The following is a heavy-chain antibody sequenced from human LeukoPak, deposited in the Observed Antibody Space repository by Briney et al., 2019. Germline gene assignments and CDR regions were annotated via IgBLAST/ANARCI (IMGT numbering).Heavy chain of an antibody. CDR3: ARDDYYYGSGSTLFDY. Sequence: GGSLRLSCAASGFTFSSYWMSWVRQAPGKGLEWVANIKQDGSEKYYVDSVEGRFTISRDNAKNSLYLQMNSLRAEDTAVYYCARDDYYYGSGSTLFDYWGQGTLVTVSS. D-gene: IGHD3-10*01. V-gene: IGHV3-7*01. J-gene: IGHJ4*02. CDR1: GFTFSSYW. CDR2: IKQDGSEK.